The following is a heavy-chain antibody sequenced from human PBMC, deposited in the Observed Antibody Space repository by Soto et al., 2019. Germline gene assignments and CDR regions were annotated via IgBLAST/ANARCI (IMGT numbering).Heavy chain of an antibody. CDR1: GGSMTDYY. J-gene: IGHJ5*02. CDR3: ARRSDYLDP. CDR2: VFSSGTT. D-gene: IGHD4-17*01. V-gene: IGHV4-59*01. Sequence: PSETLSLTCLVSGGSMTDYYWSCIRQAPWKGLEWIGFVFSSGTTNYNPSLKSRVTLSIDTYKNEFSLTLTSVTAADTAVYYCARRSDYLDPWGQGTPVTVSS.